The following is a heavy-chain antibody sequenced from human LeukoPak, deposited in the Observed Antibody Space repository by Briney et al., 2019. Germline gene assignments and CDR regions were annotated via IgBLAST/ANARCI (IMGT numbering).Heavy chain of an antibody. V-gene: IGHV4-34*01. Sequence: SETLSLTCAVYGGSFSGYYWSWIRQPPGKGLEWIGEINHSGSTNYNPSLKSRVTISVDTSKNQFSLKLSSVTAADTAVYYCARGFRRYYFDYWGQGTLVTVSS. CDR1: GGSFSGYY. J-gene: IGHJ4*02. CDR2: INHSGST. CDR3: ARGFRRYYFDY. D-gene: IGHD4-17*01.